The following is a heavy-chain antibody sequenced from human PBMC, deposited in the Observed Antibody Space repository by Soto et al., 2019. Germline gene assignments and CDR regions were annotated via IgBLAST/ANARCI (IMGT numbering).Heavy chain of an antibody. CDR2: INPNSGGT. V-gene: IGHV1-2*04. CDR3: ARDGGYCSGGSCYSDYYYYGMDV. Sequence: ASVKVSCKASGYTFTGYYMHWVRQAPGQGLKWMGWINPNSGGTNYAQKFQGWVTMTRDTSISTAYMELSRLRSDDTAVYYCARDGGYCSGGSCYSDYYYYGMDVWGQGTMVTVSS. CDR1: GYTFTGYY. J-gene: IGHJ6*02. D-gene: IGHD2-15*01.